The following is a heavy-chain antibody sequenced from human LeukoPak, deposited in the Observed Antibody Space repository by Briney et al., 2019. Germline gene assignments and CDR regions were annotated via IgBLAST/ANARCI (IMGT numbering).Heavy chain of an antibody. Sequence: PGGSLRLSCAASGFTFSIYGMNWVRQAPGRALEWVSSITSSGTYIFYADSVKGRFTISRDNAKNSLYLQMNSLGPEDTAVYYCARDPYSGNYGNYYYYYMDVWGKGTTVTISS. D-gene: IGHD1-26*01. V-gene: IGHV3-21*01. J-gene: IGHJ6*03. CDR3: ARDPYSGNYGNYYYYYMDV. CDR2: ITSSGTYI. CDR1: GFTFSIYG.